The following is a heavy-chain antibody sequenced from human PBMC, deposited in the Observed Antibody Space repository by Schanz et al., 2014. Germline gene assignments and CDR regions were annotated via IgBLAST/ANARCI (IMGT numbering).Heavy chain of an antibody. CDR3: ASDYNYFETEAP. CDR1: GFTFNNYG. Sequence: QVQLVESGGGVVQPGRSLRLSCAASGFTFNNYGMHWVRQAPGKGLGWVAVIWHDGSGKYYADSVKGRFTISRDNANNSLFLRMNSLRAEDTAVYYCASDYNYFETEAPWGQGTLXTVSS. J-gene: IGHJ5*02. D-gene: IGHD3-16*01. CDR2: IWHDGSGK. V-gene: IGHV3-33*01.